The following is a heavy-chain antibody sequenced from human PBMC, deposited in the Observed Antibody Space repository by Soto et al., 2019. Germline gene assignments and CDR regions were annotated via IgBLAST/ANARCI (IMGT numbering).Heavy chain of an antibody. J-gene: IGHJ4*01. V-gene: IGHV3-15*07. CDR1: GFTFTNAW. Sequence: EVQLVESGGDLVKPGGSLRLSCAASGFTFTNAWMNWVRQAPGKGLEWVGRIKSKSDGGTTDSAAPVKGRFTISRDDSKNALYSQMNSLKIEDTAVYYCTTPTGSYYSQFDYWGHGTLVTVSS. CDR3: TTPTGSYYSQFDY. D-gene: IGHD1-26*01. CDR2: IKSKSDGGTT.